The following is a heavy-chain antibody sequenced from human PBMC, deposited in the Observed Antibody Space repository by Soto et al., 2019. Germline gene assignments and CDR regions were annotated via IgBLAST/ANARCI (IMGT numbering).Heavy chain of an antibody. D-gene: IGHD3-3*01. CDR3: ARDPHEFWTSYWFDP. CDR1: GYTFNTYG. J-gene: IGHJ5*02. CDR2: ISAYDGRT. Sequence: ASVKVSCKTSGYTFNTYGINWVRQAPGQGLELMGWISAYDGRTTYAEKFQGRVTLTTDTSTSTAYMELRSLRSDDTAIYYCARDPHEFWTSYWFDPWGQGTPVTVSS. V-gene: IGHV1-18*01.